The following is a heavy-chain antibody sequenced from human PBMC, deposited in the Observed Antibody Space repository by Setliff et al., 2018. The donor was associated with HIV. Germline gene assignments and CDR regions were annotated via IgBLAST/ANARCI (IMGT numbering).Heavy chain of an antibody. CDR1: GGSISSGGYY. D-gene: IGHD3-16*01. Sequence: KTSETLSLTCTVSGGSISSGGYYWSWIRQHPGKGLEWIGYIYYSGSTYYNPSLKSRVTISVDTSKNQFSLKLSSVTAADTAVYYCARSKKRGGYYYYYYYMDVWGKGTTVTVSS. J-gene: IGHJ6*03. CDR2: IYYSGST. V-gene: IGHV4-31*03. CDR3: ARSKKRGGYYYYYYYMDV.